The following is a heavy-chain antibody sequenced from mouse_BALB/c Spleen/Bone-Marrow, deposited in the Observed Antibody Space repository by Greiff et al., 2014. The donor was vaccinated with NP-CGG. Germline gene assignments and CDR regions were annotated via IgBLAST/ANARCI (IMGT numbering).Heavy chain of an antibody. CDR1: GFAFSSYD. CDR3: ARVLRVYAMDY. J-gene: IGHJ4*01. Sequence: EVQGVESGGGLVKPGGSLKLSCAASGFAFSSYDMSWVRQTPEKRLEWVATISSGGSYTYYPDSVKGRFTISRDNARNTLYLQMSSLRSEDTALHYCARVLRVYAMDYWGQGTSVTVSS. V-gene: IGHV5-9*02. CDR2: ISSGGSYT. D-gene: IGHD2-4*01.